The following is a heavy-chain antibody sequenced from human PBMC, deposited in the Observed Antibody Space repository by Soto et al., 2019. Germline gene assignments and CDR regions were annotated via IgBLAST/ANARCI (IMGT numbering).Heavy chain of an antibody. CDR1: GFTFSSYA. V-gene: IGHV3-23*01. D-gene: IGHD6-19*01. CDR2: ISGSGGST. J-gene: IGHJ6*02. Sequence: EVQLLESGGGLVQPGGSLRLSCAASGFTFSSYAMSWVRQAPGKGLEWVSAISGSGGSTYYADSVKGRFTISRDNSKNTLYLQMNSLRAEDTAVYYCANDPTCEIAVAVVYGMDVWGQGTTVTVSS. CDR3: ANDPTCEIAVAVVYGMDV.